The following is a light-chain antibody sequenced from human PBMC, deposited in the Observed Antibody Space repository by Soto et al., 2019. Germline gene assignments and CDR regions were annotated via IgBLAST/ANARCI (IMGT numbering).Light chain of an antibody. CDR3: CSYTVSGTYV. J-gene: IGLJ1*01. Sequence: QSFLTQPASVSGAPGQSITISCAGTSSDVGEYNYASWYQQHPSKAPILMIYAVSNRPSGVSNRFSGSKCGNTATLTISRLQAEDEADYYCCSYTVSGTYVFGTGTKVTVL. CDR2: AVS. CDR1: SSDVGEYNY. V-gene: IGLV2-14*01.